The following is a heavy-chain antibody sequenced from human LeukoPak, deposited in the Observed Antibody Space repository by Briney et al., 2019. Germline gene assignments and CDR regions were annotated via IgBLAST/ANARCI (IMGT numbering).Heavy chain of an antibody. CDR1: GFTLSSFA. V-gene: IGHV3-23*01. J-gene: IGHJ6*03. Sequence: GGSLRLSCAASGFTLSSFAMSWVRQAPGKGLEWVSAISGGGGSTYYADSVKGRFTISRDNSKNTMYLQMNRLRAEDTAVYYCAKRDWIIVTSTYYYYMDVWGKGTTVTVSS. D-gene: IGHD5-12*01. CDR3: AKRDWIIVTSTYYYYMDV. CDR2: ISGGGGST.